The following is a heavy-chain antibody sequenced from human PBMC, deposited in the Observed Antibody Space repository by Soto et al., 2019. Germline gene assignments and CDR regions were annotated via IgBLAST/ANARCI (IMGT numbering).Heavy chain of an antibody. Sequence: GGSLRLSCAASGFTFSRYSMNWVRQAPGKGLEWVSYITSSSNTIYYADSVKGQFTISRDNAKNSLYLQMISLRDEDTFVFYCAGLYVSSGYYYFDYWGQGTLVTVSS. CDR2: ITSSSNTI. CDR3: AGLYVSSGYYYFDY. V-gene: IGHV3-48*02. D-gene: IGHD3-22*01. J-gene: IGHJ4*02. CDR1: GFTFSRYS.